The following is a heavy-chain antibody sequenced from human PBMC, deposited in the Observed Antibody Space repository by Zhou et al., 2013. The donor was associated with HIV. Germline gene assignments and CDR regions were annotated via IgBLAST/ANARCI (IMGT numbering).Heavy chain of an antibody. CDR3: ARPFHYHYENSGYETDAFDI. Sequence: QVHLVQSGAEVRKPGSSVKVSCKASGGTFSSYAVSWVRQAPGQGLEWMGRIIPIFGTANYAQKFQGRVTITADESTSTAYMELSSLRSEDTAVYYCARPFHYHYENSGYETDAFDIWGQGTMVTVSS. D-gene: IGHD3-22*01. V-gene: IGHV1-69*13. J-gene: IGHJ3*02. CDR2: IIPIFGTA. CDR1: GGTFSSYA.